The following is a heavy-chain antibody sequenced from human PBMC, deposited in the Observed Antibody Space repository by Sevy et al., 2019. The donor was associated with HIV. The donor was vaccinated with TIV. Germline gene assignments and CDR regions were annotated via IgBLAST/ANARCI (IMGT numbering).Heavy chain of an antibody. CDR2: ISGSGGST. D-gene: IGHD3-10*01. Sequence: GGSLRLSCAASGFYFSSYGMSWVRQTPGQGLEWVSAISGSGGSTYYADSVKGRFTISRDNSKNTLYLQVISLRAEDTAVYYCAKGGFTMVRGVFDYWGQGSLVTVSS. CDR3: AKGGFTMVRGVFDY. V-gene: IGHV3-23*01. J-gene: IGHJ4*02. CDR1: GFYFSSYG.